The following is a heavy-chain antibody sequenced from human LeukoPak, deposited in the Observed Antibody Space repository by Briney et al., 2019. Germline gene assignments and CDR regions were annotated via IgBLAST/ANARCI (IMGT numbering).Heavy chain of an antibody. CDR3: TKGGHLDY. J-gene: IGHJ4*02. V-gene: IGHV3-7*01. CDR1: GFIFSTYW. CDR2: MNAEGSEK. Sequence: GGSLRLSCAASGFIFSTYWMAWVRQAPGKGLEWVADMNAEGSEKHYLDSVKGRFTISRDNAKNSLYLQMNSLRVEDTATYHCTKGGHLDYWGQGTLVTVSS. D-gene: IGHD3-16*01.